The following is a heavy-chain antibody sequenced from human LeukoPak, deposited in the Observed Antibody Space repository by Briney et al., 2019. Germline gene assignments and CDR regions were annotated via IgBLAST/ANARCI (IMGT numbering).Heavy chain of an antibody. CDR3: ARGDRSGYYHTSGFDP. CDR2: ISRASSTI. V-gene: IGHV3-48*01. Sequence: PGGSLRLSCAASGFTFSNYSMNRVRQAPGKGLEWVSYISRASSTIYYADSVKGRFTISRDNAKNSLYLQMNSLRAEDTAVYYCARGDRSGYYHTSGFDPWGQGSLVTVSS. CDR1: GFTFSNYS. D-gene: IGHD3-22*01. J-gene: IGHJ5*02.